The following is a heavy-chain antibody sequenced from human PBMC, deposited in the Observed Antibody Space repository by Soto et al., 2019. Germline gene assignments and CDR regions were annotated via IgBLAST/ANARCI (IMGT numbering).Heavy chain of an antibody. CDR2: ISGSGGST. D-gene: IGHD3-10*01. CDR1: GFTFSSYA. V-gene: IGHV3-23*01. CDR3: AKRPYYYGSASLYYMDV. Sequence: PGGSLRLSCAASGFTFSSYAMSWVRQAPGKGLEWVSAISGSGGSTYYADSVKGRFTISRDNSKNTLYLQMNSLRAEDTAVYYCAKRPYYYGSASLYYMDVWGKGTTVTVSS. J-gene: IGHJ6*03.